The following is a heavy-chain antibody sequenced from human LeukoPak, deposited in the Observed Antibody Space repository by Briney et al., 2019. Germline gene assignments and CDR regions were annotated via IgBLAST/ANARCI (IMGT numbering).Heavy chain of an antibody. V-gene: IGHV4-34*01. Sequence: SETLSLTCAVYGGSFSGYYWSWIRQPPGKGLEWIGEINHSGSTNYNPSLKSRVTISVDRSKNQFSLKLSSVTAADTAVYYCASSGYYYVYENAFDIWGQGQWSPSLQ. J-gene: IGHJ3*02. CDR1: GGSFSGYY. CDR3: ASSGYYYVYENAFDI. CDR2: INHSGST. D-gene: IGHD3-22*01.